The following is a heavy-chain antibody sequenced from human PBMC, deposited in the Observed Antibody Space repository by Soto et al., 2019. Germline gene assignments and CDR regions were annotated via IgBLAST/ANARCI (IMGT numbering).Heavy chain of an antibody. J-gene: IGHJ2*01. V-gene: IGHV1-69*13. Sequence: GASEKVYCKGAGDTLSRYTITWMRQAPGEGVEWMGGIIPRSATSNYAQKFQGRVTITADESTSTAYMELSSLRSEDTAVYYCSIESLLLLPTTVNSAYSHFSRDLRGR. CDR1: GDTLSRYT. D-gene: IGHD2-15*01. CDR2: IIPRSATS. CDR3: SIESLLLLPTTVNSAYSHFSRDL.